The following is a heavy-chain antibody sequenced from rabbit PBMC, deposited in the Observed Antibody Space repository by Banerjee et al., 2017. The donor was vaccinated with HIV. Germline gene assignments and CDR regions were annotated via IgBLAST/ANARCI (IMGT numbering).Heavy chain of an antibody. J-gene: IGHJ4*01. V-gene: IGHV1S45*01. CDR2: IGAGSGSA. CDR1: GFSFSSNYW. CDR3: ARDFNL. Sequence: QEQLEESGGDLVKPEGSLTLTCKASGFSFSSNYWLCWVRQAPGKGLEWIACIGAGSGSAYYASWVNGRFTISKTSSTTVTLQMTSLTAADTATYFCARDFNLWGPGTLVTVS.